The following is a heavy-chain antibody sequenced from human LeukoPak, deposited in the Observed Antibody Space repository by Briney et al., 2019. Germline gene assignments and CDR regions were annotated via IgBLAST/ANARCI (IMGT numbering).Heavy chain of an antibody. CDR1: GFTFTSYA. D-gene: IGHD2-2*01. J-gene: IGHJ4*02. Sequence: GGSLRLSCAASGFTFTSYAMSWVRQAPGKGLEWVSGISGSGDSSYYADSVKGRFTISRDNAKNSLYLQMNSLRAEDTAVYYCARESAKGYCSSTSCPRGVEDYRGQGTLVTVSS. CDR2: ISGSGDSS. V-gene: IGHV3-23*01. CDR3: ARESAKGYCSSTSCPRGVEDY.